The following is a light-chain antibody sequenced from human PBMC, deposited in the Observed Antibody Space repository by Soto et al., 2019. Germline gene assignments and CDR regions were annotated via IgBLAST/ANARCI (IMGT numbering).Light chain of an antibody. CDR1: SSDVGGYNY. J-gene: IGLJ2*01. Sequence: QSALTQPPSASGSPGQSVTISCTGTSSDVGGYNYVSWYQQHPGKAPKLMIHEVTKRPSGVPDRFSGSKSGNTASLTVSGLQAEDEADYYCSSYAGSNHLVFGGGTKVTVL. CDR3: SSYAGSNHLV. CDR2: EVT. V-gene: IGLV2-8*01.